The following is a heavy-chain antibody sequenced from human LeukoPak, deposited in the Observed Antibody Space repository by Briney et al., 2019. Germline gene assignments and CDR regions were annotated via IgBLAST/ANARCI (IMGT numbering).Heavy chain of an antibody. CDR2: IYTSGST. Sequence: PSQTLSLTCTVSGGSISSGSYYWSWIRQPAGKGLEWIGRIYTSGSTNYNPSLKSRVTISVATSKNQFSLKLSSVTAADTAVYYCARDIAARDYYYGMDVWGQGTTVTVSS. CDR1: GGSISSGSYY. J-gene: IGHJ6*02. CDR3: ARDIAARDYYYGMDV. D-gene: IGHD6-6*01. V-gene: IGHV4-61*02.